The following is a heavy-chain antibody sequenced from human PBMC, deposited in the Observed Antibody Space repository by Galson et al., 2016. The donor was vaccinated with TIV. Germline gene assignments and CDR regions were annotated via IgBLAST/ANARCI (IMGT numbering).Heavy chain of an antibody. Sequence: SVKVSCKASGYTFTKYGISWVRQAPGQGLEWMGWISAYTGNIKEAQKFHDRVTMTTDTSTSTAYMELRSLRSGDTAVYFCASDRNTAFDTYHYYYGMDVWGQGTTVTVSS. CDR1: GYTFTKYG. D-gene: IGHD5-18*01. CDR2: ISAYTGNI. V-gene: IGHV1-18*01. J-gene: IGHJ6*02. CDR3: ASDRNTAFDTYHYYYGMDV.